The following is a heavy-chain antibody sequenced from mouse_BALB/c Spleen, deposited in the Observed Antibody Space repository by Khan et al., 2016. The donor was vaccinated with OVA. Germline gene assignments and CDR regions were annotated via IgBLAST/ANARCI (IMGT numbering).Heavy chain of an antibody. CDR1: GYTFTNYG. CDR3: ARGSSRAMDY. CDR2: IYTYTGGP. V-gene: IGHV9-3-1*01. D-gene: IGHD1-1*01. J-gene: IGHJ4*01. Sequence: QIQLVQSGPELKKPGETVKISCKASGYTFTNYGMNWVKQAPGKGLKWMGWIYTYTGGPTYADDFKGRFAFSLESSASTAFLQINNLTNDDTATYFCARGSSRAMDYWGQGTSVTVSS.